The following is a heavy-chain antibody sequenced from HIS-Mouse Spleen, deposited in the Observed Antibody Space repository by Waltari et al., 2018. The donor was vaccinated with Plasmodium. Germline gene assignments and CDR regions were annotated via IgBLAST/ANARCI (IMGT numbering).Heavy chain of an antibody. CDR2: IYSGGST. D-gene: IGHD7-27*01. J-gene: IGHJ4*02. V-gene: IGHV3-53*02. CDR1: GFTVSSNY. Sequence: EVQLVETGGGLIQPGGSLRLSCAASGFTVSSNYMSWVRQAPGKGLGWVSGIYSGGSTYYADSGKGRFTISRDNSKNTLYLQMNSLRAEDTAVYYCARAAIAWGSPYYFDYWGQGTLVTVSS. CDR3: ARAAIAWGSPYYFDY.